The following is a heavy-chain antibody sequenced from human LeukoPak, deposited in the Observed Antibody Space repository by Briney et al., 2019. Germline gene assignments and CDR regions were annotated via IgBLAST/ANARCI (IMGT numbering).Heavy chain of an antibody. CDR3: ARPRIAAAGNVYYMDV. Sequence: GESLKISCKGSGYSFTSYWIGWVRQMPGKGLEWMGITYPGDSDTRYSPSFQGQVTISADKSISTAYLRWSSLKASDTAMYYCARPRIAAAGNVYYMDVWGKGTTVTVSS. CDR2: TYPGDSDT. V-gene: IGHV5-51*01. D-gene: IGHD6-13*01. J-gene: IGHJ6*03. CDR1: GYSFTSYW.